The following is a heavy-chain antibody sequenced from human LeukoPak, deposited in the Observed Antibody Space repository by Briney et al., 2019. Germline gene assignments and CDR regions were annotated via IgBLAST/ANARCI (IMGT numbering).Heavy chain of an antibody. V-gene: IGHV1-2*04. CDR2: INPSSDGT. CDR1: GYTFTGYY. D-gene: IGHD6-19*01. J-gene: IGHJ6*02. Sequence: AASVKVSCKASGYTFTGYYMHWVRQAPGQGLEWMGWINPSSDGTNYAQKFQGWVTMTRDTSISTAYMELSRLRSDDTAVYYCARGLSIAVIYGMDVWGQGTTVTVSS. CDR3: ARGLSIAVIYGMDV.